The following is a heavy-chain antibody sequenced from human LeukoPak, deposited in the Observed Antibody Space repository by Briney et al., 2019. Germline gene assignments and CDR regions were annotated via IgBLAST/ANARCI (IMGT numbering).Heavy chain of an antibody. J-gene: IGHJ4*02. CDR2: INQDGSGK. CDR3: ARWASRFDY. Sequence: PGGSLRLSCAASGFTFSNYWMSWVRQAPGKGLEWVANINQDGSGKDYLDSVRGRFTVSRDNAQESLSLQMNSLRAEDTAVYYCARWASRFDYWGQGTLVTVSS. D-gene: IGHD1-26*01. CDR1: GFTFSNYW. V-gene: IGHV3-7*05.